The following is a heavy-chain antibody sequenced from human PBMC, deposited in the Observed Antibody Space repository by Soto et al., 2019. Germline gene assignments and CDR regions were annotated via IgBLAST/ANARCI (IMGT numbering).Heavy chain of an antibody. CDR3: ARGSSRFDY. D-gene: IGHD6-13*01. CDR1: EFTFSSYW. V-gene: IGHV3-7*03. Sequence: GGSLRLSCAASEFTFSSYWMSWVRQAPGKGLEWVADIKEDGSEKYYVDSVKGRFTISRDNAKNSLYLQMNSLRAEDTAVYYCARGSSRFDYWGQGTLVTVSS. J-gene: IGHJ4*02. CDR2: IKEDGSEK.